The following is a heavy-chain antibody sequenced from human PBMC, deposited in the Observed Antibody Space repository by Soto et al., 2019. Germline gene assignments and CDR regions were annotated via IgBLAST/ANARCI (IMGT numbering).Heavy chain of an antibody. D-gene: IGHD3-10*01. CDR2: IYYSGST. J-gene: IGHJ3*02. Sequence: SETLSLTCPVSGVSISRGLYYWSWIRQHPGKGLEWIGYIYYSGSTYYNPSLKSRVTISVDTSKNQFSLKLSSVTAADTAVYYCARVGSSFEHAFDIWGQGTMVNVSS. V-gene: IGHV4-31*03. CDR3: ARVGSSFEHAFDI. CDR1: GVSISRGLYY.